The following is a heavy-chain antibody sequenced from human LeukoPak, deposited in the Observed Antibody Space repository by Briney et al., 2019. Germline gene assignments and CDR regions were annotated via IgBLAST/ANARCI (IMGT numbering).Heavy chain of an antibody. D-gene: IGHD5-12*01. J-gene: IGHJ3*02. CDR3: ARDNAWIQAFGGAFDI. CDR1: GFTFSSYA. Sequence: PGGSLRLSCAASGFTFSSYAMTWVRQAPGKGPEGGSAISGSGVSTYYADSVKGWFTISRENSEETLYLQMNSLRAEDTAVYYCARDNAWIQAFGGAFDIWGQGTMVTVSS. V-gene: IGHV3-23*01. CDR2: ISGSGVST.